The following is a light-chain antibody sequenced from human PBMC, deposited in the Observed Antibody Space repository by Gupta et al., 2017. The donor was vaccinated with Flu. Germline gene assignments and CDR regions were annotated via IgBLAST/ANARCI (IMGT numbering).Light chain of an antibody. CDR2: RNN. J-gene: IGLJ1*01. CDR1: SSNIGSNY. CDR3: EAWDDSLSGTHYV. V-gene: IGLV1-47*01. Sequence: QSVLTQPPSASGTPGQRVTISCSGSSSNIGSNYVYWYQQLPGTAPKLLIYRNNQRHSGVPDRFSGSKSGTSASLAISGPRSEDEAEYYCEAWDDSLSGTHYVFGTGTKVTVL.